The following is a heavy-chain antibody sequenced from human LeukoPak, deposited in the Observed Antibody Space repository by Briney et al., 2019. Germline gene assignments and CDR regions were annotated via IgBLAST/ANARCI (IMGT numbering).Heavy chain of an antibody. CDR2: ISSSSSYI. CDR1: GFTFNTYS. CDR3: AGGSSRNSYYFDC. Sequence: PGGSLRLSCVASGFTFNTYSMNWVRQAPGKGLGWVSSISSSSSYIYYADSVKGRFTISRDNAQNSVHLQLNSLRAEDTAVYYCAGGSSRNSYYFDCWGQGTLVTVSS. D-gene: IGHD6-13*01. J-gene: IGHJ4*02. V-gene: IGHV3-21*01.